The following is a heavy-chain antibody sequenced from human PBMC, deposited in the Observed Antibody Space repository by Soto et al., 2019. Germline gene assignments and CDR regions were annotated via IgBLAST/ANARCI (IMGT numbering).Heavy chain of an antibody. CDR2: ISSSSSYI. D-gene: IGHD3-22*01. V-gene: IGHV3-21*01. J-gene: IGHJ2*01. Sequence: EVQLVESGGGLVKPGGSLRLSCAASGFTFSSYSMNWVRQAPGKGLEWVSSISSSSSYIYYADSVKGRFTISRDNAKNSLYLQMNSLRAEDTAVYYCASDPAIVATWYFDLWGRGTLVTVSS. CDR1: GFTFSSYS. CDR3: ASDPAIVATWYFDL.